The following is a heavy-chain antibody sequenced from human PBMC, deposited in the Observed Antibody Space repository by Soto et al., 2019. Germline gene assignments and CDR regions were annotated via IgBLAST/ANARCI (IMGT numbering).Heavy chain of an antibody. CDR1: VGSFSGYY. J-gene: IGHJ6*02. D-gene: IGHD2-2*01. V-gene: IGHV4-34*01. CDR2: INHSGSA. CDR3: ATDSTSRYYGMDV. Sequence: LSLTCVYVGSFSGYYWSWIRQSPGKGLEWIGEINHSGSANNYNPSLKSRVTISVDTSKKQISLKLTSVTAADTAVYYCATDSTSRYYGMDVWGQGTTVTVSS.